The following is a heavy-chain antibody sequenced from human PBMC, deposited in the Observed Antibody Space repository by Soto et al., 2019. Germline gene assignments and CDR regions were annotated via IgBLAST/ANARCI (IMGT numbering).Heavy chain of an antibody. CDR1: GGSISSSSYY. V-gene: IGHV4-39*01. CDR2: IYYSGST. CDR3: ARPSAYSSSY. Sequence: SETLSLTCTVSGGSISSSSYYWGWIRQPPGKGLEWIGSIYYSGSTYYNPSLKSRVTISVDTSKNQFSLKLSSVTAADTAVYYCARPSAYSSSYWGQGTLVTVSS. D-gene: IGHD6-6*01. J-gene: IGHJ4*02.